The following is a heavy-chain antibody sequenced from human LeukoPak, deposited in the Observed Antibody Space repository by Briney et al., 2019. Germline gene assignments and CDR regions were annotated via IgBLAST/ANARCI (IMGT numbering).Heavy chain of an antibody. J-gene: IGHJ4*02. Sequence: SQTLSLTCTVSGSSISSGDYYWSWIRQPPGKGLEWIGYIYYSGSTYYNPSLKSRVTISVDTSKNQFSLKLSSVTAADTAVYYCARATYFDWLSIDYWGQGTLVTVSS. CDR3: ARATYFDWLSIDY. CDR2: IYYSGST. V-gene: IGHV4-30-4*01. CDR1: GSSISSGDYY. D-gene: IGHD3-9*01.